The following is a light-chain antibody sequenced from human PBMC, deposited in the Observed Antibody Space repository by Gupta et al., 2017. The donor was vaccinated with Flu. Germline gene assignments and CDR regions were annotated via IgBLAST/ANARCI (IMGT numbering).Light chain of an antibody. CDR1: QNVISNY. J-gene: IGKJ1*01. V-gene: IGKV3-20*01. CDR2: GAS. Sequence: ILLSQYSVAMPSSSGERASLSCRASQNVISNYLAWYQQKPGQAPRLLIDGASTRAPGIPARFSGSGSGTDFNLTISRLQHEDFAVFSWQQYSSSPPTFGQGTKLDIK. CDR3: QQYSSSPPT.